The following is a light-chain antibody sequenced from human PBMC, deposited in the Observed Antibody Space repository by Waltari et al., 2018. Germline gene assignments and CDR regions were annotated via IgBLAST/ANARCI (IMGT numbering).Light chain of an antibody. CDR2: DAS. V-gene: IGKV3-11*01. CDR3: QQRSTWPLT. J-gene: IGKJ2*01. CDR1: QSVSGS. Sequence: EIVLTQSPATLSLSLGERATLSCRASQSVSGSLVWYQQKPGQAPRLLIYDASNRATGIPARFTGSGSGTDFTLTISGLEPEDFAVYYCQQRSTWPLTFGQGTKLEIK.